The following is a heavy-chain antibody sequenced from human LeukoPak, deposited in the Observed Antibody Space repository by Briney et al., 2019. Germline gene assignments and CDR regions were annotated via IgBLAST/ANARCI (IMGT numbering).Heavy chain of an antibody. D-gene: IGHD3-3*01. CDR3: ARGHYDFWSGYNIDAFDI. CDR2: INWNGGST. V-gene: IGHV3-20*04. CDR1: GFTFDDYG. Sequence: GGSLRLSCAASGFTFDDYGMSWVRQAPGKGLEWVSGINWNGGSTGYADSVKGRFTISRDNAKNSLYLQMNSLRAEETALYYCARGHYDFWSGYNIDAFDIWGQGTMVAVSS. J-gene: IGHJ3*02.